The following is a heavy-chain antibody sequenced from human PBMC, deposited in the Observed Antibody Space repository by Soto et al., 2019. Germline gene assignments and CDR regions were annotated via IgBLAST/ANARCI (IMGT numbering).Heavy chain of an antibody. D-gene: IGHD3-16*01. Sequence: EVQLLESGGDVVRPGGSLRLSCAASGFTFSSYAIGWVRQAPGKGLEWVAGGSRAGTYTFYADSVRGRFSISRDNSRDTVDLYMNALRGDDTAVYFCVKYTVTEDLGESWGQGTLVSVSS. CDR1: GFTFSSYA. CDR3: VKYTVTEDLGES. V-gene: IGHV3-23*01. CDR2: GSRAGTYT. J-gene: IGHJ5*02.